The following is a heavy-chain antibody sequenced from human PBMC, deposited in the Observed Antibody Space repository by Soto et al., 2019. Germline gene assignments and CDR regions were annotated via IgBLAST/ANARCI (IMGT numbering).Heavy chain of an antibody. D-gene: IGHD3-3*01. CDR3: ARDLWRASYYDFWSGYYPGRNYYYYYGMDV. V-gene: IGHV4-34*01. CDR2: INHSGST. CDR1: GGSFIGYY. Sequence: SETLSLTCAVYGGSFIGYYCILSRHAPWKGLEWIGEINHSGSTNYNPSLKSRVTISVDTSKNQFSPKLSSVTAADTAVYYCARDLWRASYYDFWSGYYPGRNYYYYYGMDVWGQGTTVTVSS. J-gene: IGHJ6*02.